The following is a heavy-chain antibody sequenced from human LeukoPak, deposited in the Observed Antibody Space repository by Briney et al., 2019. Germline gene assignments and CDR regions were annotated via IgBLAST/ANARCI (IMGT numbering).Heavy chain of an antibody. CDR1: GGSISSYY. CDR2: IYYSGST. D-gene: IGHD2-2*03. CDR3: ARGHGYCSSTSCEKQYYYYGMDV. V-gene: IGHV4-59*12. J-gene: IGHJ6*04. Sequence: SETLSLTCTVSGGSISSYYWSWIRQPPGKGLEWIGYIYYSGSTNYNPSLKSRVTISVDTSKNQFSLKLSSVTAADTAVYYCARGHGYCSSTSCEKQYYYYGMDVWGKGTTVTISS.